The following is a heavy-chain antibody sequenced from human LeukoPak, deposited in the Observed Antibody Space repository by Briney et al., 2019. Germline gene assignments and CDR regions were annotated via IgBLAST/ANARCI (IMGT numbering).Heavy chain of an antibody. CDR1: GGSLSGYY. J-gene: IGHJ4*02. V-gene: IGHV4-34*01. CDR2: INHSGST. CDR3: ARGRTNDY. Sequence: PSETLSLTCAVYGGSLSGYYWSWIRQPPGKGLEWIGEINHSGSTNYNPSLKSRVTISVDTSKNQFSLKLSSVTAADTAVYYCARGRTNDYWGQGTLVTVSS.